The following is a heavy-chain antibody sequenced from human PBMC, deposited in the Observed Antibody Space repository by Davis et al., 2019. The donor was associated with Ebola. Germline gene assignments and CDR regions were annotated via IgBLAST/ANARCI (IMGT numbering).Heavy chain of an antibody. CDR3: ARGYCSSTSCYTRYYFDY. CDR1: GGSISSYY. V-gene: IGHV4-4*07. Sequence: SETLSLTCTVSGGSISSYYWSWIRQPAGKGLEWIGRIYTSGSTNYNPSLKSRVTISVDKSKNQFSLKLSSVTAADTAVYYCARGYCSSTSCYTRYYFDYWGQGTLVTVSS. CDR2: IYTSGST. J-gene: IGHJ4*02. D-gene: IGHD2-2*02.